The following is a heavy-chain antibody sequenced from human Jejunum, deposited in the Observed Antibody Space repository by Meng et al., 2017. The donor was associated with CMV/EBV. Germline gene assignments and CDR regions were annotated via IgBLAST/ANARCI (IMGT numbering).Heavy chain of an antibody. J-gene: IGHJ5*02. D-gene: IGHD1-26*01. V-gene: IGHV3-48*04. CDR2: ISGGSDTI. CDR1: GFTFNTYS. Sequence: SGFTFNTYSMNWVRQAPGKGLEWVSYISGGSDTILYTDSVKGRFTISRDNAKNSLYLQMNSLRVEDTAVYYCVKTGGSTSNNWFDPWGQGVLVTVPQ. CDR3: VKTGGSTSNNWFDP.